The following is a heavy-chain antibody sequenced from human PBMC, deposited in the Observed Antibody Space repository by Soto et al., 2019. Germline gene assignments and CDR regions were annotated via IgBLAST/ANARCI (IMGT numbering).Heavy chain of an antibody. D-gene: IGHD3-22*01. V-gene: IGHV1-46*01. CDR2: INPSGGST. CDR3: ARAVYYDSSGYYGGGDY. Sequence: ASVKVSCKASGYTFTSYYMHWVRQAPGQGPEWMGIINPSGGSTSYAQKFQGRVTMTRDTSTSTVYMELSSLRSEDTAVYYCARAVYYDSSGYYGGGDYWGQGTLVTVSS. J-gene: IGHJ4*02. CDR1: GYTFTSYY.